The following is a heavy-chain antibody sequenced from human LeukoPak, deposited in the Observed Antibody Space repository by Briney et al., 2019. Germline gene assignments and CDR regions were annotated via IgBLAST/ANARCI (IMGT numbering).Heavy chain of an antibody. V-gene: IGHV3-66*01. D-gene: IGHD3-10*01. CDR3: ARDSKVRKNAFDI. J-gene: IGHJ3*02. Sequence: GGSLRLSCAASGFTFSTYGMHWVRQAPGKGLEWVSVIYSGGSTYYADSVKGRFTISRDNSKNTLYLQMNSLRAEDTAVYYCARDSKVRKNAFDIWGQGTMVTVSS. CDR2: IYSGGST. CDR1: GFTFSTYG.